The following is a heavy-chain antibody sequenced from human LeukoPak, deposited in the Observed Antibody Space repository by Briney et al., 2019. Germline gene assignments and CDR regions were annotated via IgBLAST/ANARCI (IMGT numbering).Heavy chain of an antibody. CDR1: GGSISSSNYY. CDR3: ARSTLGYCSGGSCSWFDP. Sequence: SETLSLTCTVSGGSISSSNYYWGWIRQPPGKGLEWIGSIYYSGSTYYNPSLKSRVTISVDTSKNQFSLKLSSVTAADTAVYYCARSTLGYCSGGSCSWFDPWGQGTLVTVPS. V-gene: IGHV4-39*07. CDR2: IYYSGST. J-gene: IGHJ5*02. D-gene: IGHD2-15*01.